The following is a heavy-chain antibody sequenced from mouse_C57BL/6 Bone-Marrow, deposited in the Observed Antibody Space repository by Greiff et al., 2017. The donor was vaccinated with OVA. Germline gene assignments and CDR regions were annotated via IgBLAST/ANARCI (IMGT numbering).Heavy chain of an antibody. J-gene: IGHJ4*01. CDR2: ISSGGGYI. Sequence: EVHLVESGEGLVKPGGSLKLSCAASGFTFSSYAMSWVRQTPEKRLEWVAYISSGGGYIYYADTVKGRFTISRDSTRNTQYLQMNSLKSEDTAMYYCTRLLDAMDYWGQGTSVTVSS. CDR1: GFTFSSYA. D-gene: IGHD2-1*01. CDR3: TRLLDAMDY. V-gene: IGHV5-9-1*02.